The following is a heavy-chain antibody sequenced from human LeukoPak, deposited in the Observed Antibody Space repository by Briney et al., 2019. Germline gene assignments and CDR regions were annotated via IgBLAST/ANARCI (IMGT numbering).Heavy chain of an antibody. CDR2: INWSGGST. V-gene: IGHV3-20*04. D-gene: IGHD2-2*01. CDR1: GFAFDEHG. J-gene: IGHJ4*02. Sequence: RTGGSLRLSCTASGFAFDEHGMSWVRQVPGKGLEGVSGINWSGGSTGYADPLRGRFTISRDNAKTSLYLQIDSLRAEDMALYYCARAPITSPFYFDYWGQGTLVTVSS. CDR3: ARAPITSPFYFDY.